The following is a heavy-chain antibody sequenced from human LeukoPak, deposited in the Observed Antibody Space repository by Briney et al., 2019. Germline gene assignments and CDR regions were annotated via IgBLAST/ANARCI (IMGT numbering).Heavy chain of an antibody. J-gene: IGHJ4*02. V-gene: IGHV1-69*06. Sequence: SVKVSCKASGGTFRSYGISWVRQAPGQGLEWVGGIIPIFGTTNYAQKFQGRATIPADKSTSTAYMELSSLRSEATAMYYCVKDAAWGYYASGSHLGEWGQGTLVTVSS. CDR1: GGTFRSYG. CDR2: IIPIFGTT. CDR3: VKDAAWGYYASGSHLGE. D-gene: IGHD3-10*01.